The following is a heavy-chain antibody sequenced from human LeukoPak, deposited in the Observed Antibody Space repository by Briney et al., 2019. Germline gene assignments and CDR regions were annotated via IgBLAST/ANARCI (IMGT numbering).Heavy chain of an antibody. V-gene: IGHV3-11*04. J-gene: IGHJ4*02. CDR3: ATSRVFDY. Sequence: GSLXLSCVASGFTFSDYSMSWVRQAPGKGLEWLSFINSAGNNIYYADSVKGRFTISRDNSKETLYLEMNSLRVEDTAIYYCATSRVFDYWGQGTLVAVSS. CDR1: GFTFSDYS. CDR2: INSAGNNI.